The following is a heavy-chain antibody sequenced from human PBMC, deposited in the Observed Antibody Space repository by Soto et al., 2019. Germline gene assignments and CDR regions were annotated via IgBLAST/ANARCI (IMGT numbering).Heavy chain of an antibody. CDR2: IYYSGST. V-gene: IGHV4-59*01. D-gene: IGHD1-1*01. CDR3: ARGRTGWFDP. Sequence: PSETLSLTCTVSGGSISSYYWSWIRQPPGKGLEWIGYIYYSGSTNYNPSLKSRVTISVDTSKNQFSLKLSSVTAADTAVYYCARGRTGWFDPWGQGTLVTAPQ. J-gene: IGHJ5*02. CDR1: GGSISSYY.